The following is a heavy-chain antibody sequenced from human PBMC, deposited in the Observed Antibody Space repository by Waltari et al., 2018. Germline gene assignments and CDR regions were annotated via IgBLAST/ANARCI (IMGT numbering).Heavy chain of an antibody. CDR2: IYYSGST. Sequence: QLQLQESGPGLVKPSETLSLTCTVSGGSLSRSPFYWRWLRQPPGKGLGWIGSIYYSGSTYYNPSLKSRVTISVDTSKNQFSLKLSSVTAADTAVYYCARRSVVVTAVIQSYGMDVWGQGTTVTVSS. D-gene: IGHD2-21*02. CDR1: GGSLSRSPFY. V-gene: IGHV4-39*01. J-gene: IGHJ6*02. CDR3: ARRSVVVTAVIQSYGMDV.